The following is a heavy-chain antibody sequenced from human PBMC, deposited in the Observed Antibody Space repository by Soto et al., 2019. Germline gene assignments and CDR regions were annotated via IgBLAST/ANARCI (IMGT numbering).Heavy chain of an antibody. CDR2: VSVTGGSA. J-gene: IGHJ4*02. V-gene: IGHV3-23*01. Sequence: PGGSLRLSCAASGFTFSSYAMTLVRQAPGKGLECVSGVSVTGGSAYYADSVKGRFTISRDKYTNTLYLHMNSLRAEDTAVYYCARGSDYSEYDLDYWGQGTMVTGSS. CDR3: ARGSDYSEYDLDY. CDR1: GFTFSSYA. D-gene: IGHD5-12*01.